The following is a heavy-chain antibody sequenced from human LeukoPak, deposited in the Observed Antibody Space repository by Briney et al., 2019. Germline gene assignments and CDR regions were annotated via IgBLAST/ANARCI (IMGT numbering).Heavy chain of an antibody. J-gene: IGHJ3*02. CDR3: ARGLFREPAALRGDAFDI. V-gene: IGHV4-34*01. CDR1: GGSFSGYY. CDR2: INHSGSP. D-gene: IGHD1-26*01. Sequence: DPSETLSLTCAVYGGSFSGYYWSWIRQPPGKGLEWIGEINHSGSPNYNPSLKSRVCISVDTSKNQFSLKLSSVTAADTAVYYWARGLFREPAALRGDAFDIWGQGTMVTASS.